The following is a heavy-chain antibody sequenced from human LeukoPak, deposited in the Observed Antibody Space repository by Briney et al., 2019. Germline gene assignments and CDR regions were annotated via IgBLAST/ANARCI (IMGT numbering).Heavy chain of an antibody. V-gene: IGHV4-31*03. CDR3: ARGYDYYDSSGYYLDY. Sequence: SETLSLTCTVSGGSISSGGYYWSWIRQHPGKGLEWIGYIYYSGSTYYNPSLKSRVTISVDTSKNQFSLKLSSVTAADTAVYYCARGYDYYDSSGYYLDYWGQGTLVTASS. CDR1: GGSISSGGYY. CDR2: IYYSGST. J-gene: IGHJ4*02. D-gene: IGHD3-22*01.